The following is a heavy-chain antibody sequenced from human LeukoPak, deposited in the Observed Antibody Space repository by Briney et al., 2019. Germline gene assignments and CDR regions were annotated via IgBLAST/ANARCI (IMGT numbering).Heavy chain of an antibody. J-gene: IGHJ4*02. V-gene: IGHV3-9*01. CDR2: ISWNSGSI. Sequence: GRSLRLSCAASGFTFDDYAMHWLRHAPGKGLEWVSGISWNSGSIGYADSVKGRFTISRDNAKNSLYLQMNSLRAEDTALYYCAKPRGSSSWYPFDYWGQGTLVTVSS. CDR1: GFTFDDYA. D-gene: IGHD6-13*01. CDR3: AKPRGSSSWYPFDY.